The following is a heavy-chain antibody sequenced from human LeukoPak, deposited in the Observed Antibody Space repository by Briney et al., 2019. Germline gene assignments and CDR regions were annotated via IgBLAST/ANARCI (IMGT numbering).Heavy chain of an antibody. V-gene: IGHV4-31*03. CDR2: IYYSGST. J-gene: IGHJ3*02. CDR1: GDSISSRSYC. CDR3: ARDDSAFGAFDI. Sequence: SETLSLTCTVSGDSISSRSYCWDWIRQHPGKGLEWIGYIYYSGSTYYNPSLKSRVTISVDTSKNQFSLKLGSVTAADTAVYYCARDDSAFGAFDIWGQGTMVTVSS. D-gene: IGHD2-21*02.